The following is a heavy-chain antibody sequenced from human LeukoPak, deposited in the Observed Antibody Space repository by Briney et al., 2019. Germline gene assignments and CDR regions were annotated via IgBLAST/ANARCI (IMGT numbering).Heavy chain of an antibody. D-gene: IGHD6-19*01. Sequence: GGSLRLSCAASGFTFSSSVMSWVRQAPGKGLEWVSSISGNGGSTYYADSVQGRFTISRDNSKNTLYLQMNGLRAEDTAVYYCATEYSGGRYYFNYWGQGTLVTVSS. V-gene: IGHV3-23*01. CDR3: ATEYSGGRYYFNY. J-gene: IGHJ4*02. CDR2: ISGNGGST. CDR1: GFTFSSSV.